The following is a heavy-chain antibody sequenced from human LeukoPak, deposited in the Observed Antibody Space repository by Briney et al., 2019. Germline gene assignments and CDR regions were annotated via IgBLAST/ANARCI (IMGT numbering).Heavy chain of an antibody. CDR1: GGSVTSSGYY. J-gene: IGHJ3*02. D-gene: IGHD3-22*01. CDR3: ARDSASTGYMNAFDI. Sequence: PSETLSLTCTVSGGSVTSSGYYWSWVRQPPGKGLEYIGYIYYSGSTNYNLSLKSRVTISVDTSKNQFSLKLRSVTAADTAVYYCARDSASTGYMNAFDIWGQGTMVTVSS. V-gene: IGHV4-61*08. CDR2: IYYSGST.